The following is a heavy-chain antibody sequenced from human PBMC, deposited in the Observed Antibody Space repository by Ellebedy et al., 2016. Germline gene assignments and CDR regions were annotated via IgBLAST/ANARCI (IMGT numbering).Heavy chain of an antibody. V-gene: IGHV3-30*04. CDR1: GFIFSDYA. CDR3: YYGHYSAS. Sequence: GESLKISCAASGFIFSDYAMHWVRQAPGKGLEWVALISYDASKKNYVDSVKGRFTISRDNSRDTLYLQMNSLRAEDTAVYYCYYGHYSASWGQGTLVTVSS. J-gene: IGHJ4*02. D-gene: IGHD4-17*01. CDR2: ISYDASKK.